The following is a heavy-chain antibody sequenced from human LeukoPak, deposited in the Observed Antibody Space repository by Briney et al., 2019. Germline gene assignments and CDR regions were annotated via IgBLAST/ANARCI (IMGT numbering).Heavy chain of an antibody. CDR1: GGSIRSRSYF. CDR3: AGYSGYDRTLYYFDY. Sequence: PSETLSLTCTVSGGSIRSRSYFWGWIRQPPGKGLEWIGSIYYKGNTYFNPSLKSRVTISEDTSKNQFSLKLSSVTAADTAVYYCAGYSGYDRTLYYFDYRGQGTLVTVSS. CDR2: IYYKGNT. V-gene: IGHV4-39*07. D-gene: IGHD5-12*01. J-gene: IGHJ4*02.